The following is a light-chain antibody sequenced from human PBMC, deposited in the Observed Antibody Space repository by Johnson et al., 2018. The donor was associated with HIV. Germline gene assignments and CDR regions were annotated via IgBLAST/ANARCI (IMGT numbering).Light chain of an antibody. CDR1: SSNIGENF. J-gene: IGLJ1*01. CDR2: ENN. Sequence: QSVLTQPPSVSAAPGQKVTFSCSGSSSNIGENFVSWYQHLPGTAPKLLIYENNKRPSGIPDRFSGSKSGTSATLDITGLQTGDEGDYYCGSWDSSLNAYVFGTGTKVTVL. V-gene: IGLV1-51*02. CDR3: GSWDSSLNAYV.